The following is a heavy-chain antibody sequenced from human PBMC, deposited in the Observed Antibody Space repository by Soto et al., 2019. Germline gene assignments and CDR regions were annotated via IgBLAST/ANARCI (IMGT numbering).Heavy chain of an antibody. CDR2: IYYSGST. V-gene: IGHV4-59*01. D-gene: IGHD4-17*01. J-gene: IGHJ4*02. Sequence: SETLSLTCTVSGGSISSYYWSWIRQPPGKGLEWIGYIYYSGSTNYNPSLKSRVTISVDTSKNQFSLKLSSVTAADTAVYYCAREGVVDCGDYYFDYWGQGTLVTVSS. CDR1: GGSISSYY. CDR3: AREGVVDCGDYYFDY.